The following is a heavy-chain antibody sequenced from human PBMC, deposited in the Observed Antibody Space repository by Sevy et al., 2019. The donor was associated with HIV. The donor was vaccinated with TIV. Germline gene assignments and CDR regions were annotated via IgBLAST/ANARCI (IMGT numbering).Heavy chain of an antibody. CDR1: GFTFDDYG. Sequence: PGGSLRLSCAASGFTFDDYGMSWVRQVPGKGLEWVADINWNGGGTTYPDSVKGRFTISRDNAKNSLYLQLNSLRVEDTALYYCAREGIVRPTVHYGAFDLWGQGAMVTVSS. V-gene: IGHV3-20*04. CDR3: AREGIVRPTVHYGAFDL. D-gene: IGHD3-10*01. J-gene: IGHJ3*01. CDR2: INWNGGGT.